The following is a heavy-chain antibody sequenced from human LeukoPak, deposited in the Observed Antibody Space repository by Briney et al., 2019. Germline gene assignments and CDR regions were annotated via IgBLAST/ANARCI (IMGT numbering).Heavy chain of an antibody. CDR3: AREAGSYLLDP. CDR1: GYTFTNHD. V-gene: IGHV1-46*01. J-gene: IGHJ5*02. CDR2: INPSGGST. Sequence: GASVKVSCKASGYTFTNHDINWVRQATGQGLEWMGIINPSGGSTSYAQKFQGRVTMTRDTSTSTVYMELSSLRSEDTAVYYCAREAGSYLLDPWGQGTLVTVSS. D-gene: IGHD3-10*01.